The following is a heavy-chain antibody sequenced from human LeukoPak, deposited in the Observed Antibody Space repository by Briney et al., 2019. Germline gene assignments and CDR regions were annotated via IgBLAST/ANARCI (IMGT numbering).Heavy chain of an antibody. CDR1: GYTFTSYG. J-gene: IGHJ3*02. V-gene: IGHV1-18*01. CDR2: ISAYNGNT. Sequence: ASVKVSCKASGYTFTSYGISWVRQAPGQGLEWMGWISAYNGNTNYAQKLQGRVTMTTDASTSTAYMELRSLRSDDTAVYYCARELWDTAMGDDAFDIWGQGTMVTVSS. CDR3: ARELWDTAMGDDAFDI. D-gene: IGHD5-18*01.